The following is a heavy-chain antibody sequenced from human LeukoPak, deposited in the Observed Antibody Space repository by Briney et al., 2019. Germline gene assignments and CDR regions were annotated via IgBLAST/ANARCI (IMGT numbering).Heavy chain of an antibody. Sequence: ASVKVSCKASGYTFTGYYMHWVRQAPGQGLEWMGWINPNSGGTNYAQKFQGRVTMTRDTSINTAYMELSRLKSDDTAVYYCAKADITMIVVVITANAFDIWGQGTMVTVSS. D-gene: IGHD3-22*01. CDR2: INPNSGGT. CDR3: AKADITMIVVVITANAFDI. J-gene: IGHJ3*02. V-gene: IGHV1-2*02. CDR1: GYTFTGYY.